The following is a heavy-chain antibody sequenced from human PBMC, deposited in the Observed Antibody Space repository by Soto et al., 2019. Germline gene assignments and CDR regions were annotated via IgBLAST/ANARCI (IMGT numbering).Heavy chain of an antibody. CDR1: GLSFSNAW. V-gene: IGHV3-15*01. CDR2: IRSKTDGGTI. Sequence: EVQLVESGGGLVKPGESLRLSCAASGLSFSNAWMNWVRQAPGKGLEWVGQIRSKTDGGTIFYPAPVKDRFIISRDDSRNTLDLPMNSLKTEDTAVYYCNTAHPRGPDYWGQGTLVTVST. J-gene: IGHJ4*02. CDR3: NTAHPRGPDY. D-gene: IGHD5-12*01.